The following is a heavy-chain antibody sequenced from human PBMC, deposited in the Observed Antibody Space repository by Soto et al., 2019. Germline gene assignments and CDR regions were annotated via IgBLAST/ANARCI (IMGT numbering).Heavy chain of an antibody. CDR3: TTTRDPNDY. CDR2: MRSRADGGTT. V-gene: IGHV3-15*01. Sequence: PGGSLRLSCAASGLTFSNVWMSWVRQAPGKGLEWVGRMRSRADGGTTDYAAPVKGRFTISSDDSKNTLYLQMNSLKTDDTAVYYCTTTRDPNDYWGQGTLVTVSS. J-gene: IGHJ4*02. CDR1: GLTFSNVW.